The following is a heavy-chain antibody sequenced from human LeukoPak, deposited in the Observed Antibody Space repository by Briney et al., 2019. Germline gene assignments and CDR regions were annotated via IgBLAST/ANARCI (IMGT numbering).Heavy chain of an antibody. V-gene: IGHV1-18*01. J-gene: IGHJ4*02. CDR1: GYTFTSYG. CDR3: ARVPPVSRIAAAGTGYFDY. CDR2: ISAYNGNT. Sequence: GASVKVSCKASGYTFTSYGFSWVRQAPGQGLEWMGWISAYNGNTDYAQKLQGRVTMTTDTSTSTAYMELRSLRSDDTAVYYCARVPPVSRIAAAGTGYFDYWGQGTLVTVSS. D-gene: IGHD6-13*01.